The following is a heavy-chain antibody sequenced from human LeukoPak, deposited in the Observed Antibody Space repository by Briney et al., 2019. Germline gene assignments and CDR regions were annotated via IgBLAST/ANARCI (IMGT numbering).Heavy chain of an antibody. Sequence: GGSLRLSCGASGFTLSNAWMSWVRQAPGKGLEWVGRIKSKTDGGTTDYAAPVKGRFTISRDDSKNTLYLQMNSLKTDVTAVYYCTTMYYYDSSGYYSDYWGQGTLVTVSS. V-gene: IGHV3-15*01. CDR2: IKSKTDGGTT. CDR3: TTMYYYDSSGYYSDY. CDR1: GFTLSNAW. J-gene: IGHJ4*02. D-gene: IGHD3-22*01.